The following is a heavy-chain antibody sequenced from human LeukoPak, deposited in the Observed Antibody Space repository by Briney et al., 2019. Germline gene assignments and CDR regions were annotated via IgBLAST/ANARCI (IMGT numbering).Heavy chain of an antibody. CDR3: ATDQLYYDYVWGSYRRGYFDY. CDR2: FDPEDGQT. Sequence: ASVKVSCTVSGYTLTELSMHWVRQAPGKGLEWMGGFDPEDGQTIYAQTFQGRVTMTEDTSTDTAYMELSSLRSEDTAVYYCATDQLYYDYVWGSYRRGYFDYWGQGTLVTVSS. J-gene: IGHJ4*02. D-gene: IGHD3-16*02. CDR1: GYTLTELS. V-gene: IGHV1-24*01.